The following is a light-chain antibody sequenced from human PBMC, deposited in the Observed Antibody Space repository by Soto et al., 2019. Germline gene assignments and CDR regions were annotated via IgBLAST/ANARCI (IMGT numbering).Light chain of an antibody. CDR1: QSSGSW. CDR3: QQYNHEYPLT. V-gene: IGKV1-5*03. J-gene: IGKJ1*01. Sequence: DIQMTQSPSPLSASVGDRVILTCRASQSSGSWLAWYQQKAGKGPKLLIYTASSLKSGVPSRFSGSGSGTEFTLTISSLQPDDFATYYCQQYNHEYPLTFGQGTKVEVK. CDR2: TAS.